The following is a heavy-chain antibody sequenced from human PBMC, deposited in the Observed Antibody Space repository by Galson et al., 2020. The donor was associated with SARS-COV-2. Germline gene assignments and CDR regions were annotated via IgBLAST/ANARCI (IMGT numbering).Heavy chain of an antibody. Sequence: SVKVSCKASGGTLSSYAISWVRQAPGQGLEWMGGIIPIFGTANYAQKFQGRVTITADESTSTAYMELSSLRCEDTAVYYCAREYSGRAIGDWYFDLWGHGTLVTVSS. CDR2: IIPIFGTA. J-gene: IGHJ2*01. CDR1: GGTLSSYA. CDR3: AREYSGRAIGDWYFDL. D-gene: IGHD1-26*01. V-gene: IGHV1-69*13.